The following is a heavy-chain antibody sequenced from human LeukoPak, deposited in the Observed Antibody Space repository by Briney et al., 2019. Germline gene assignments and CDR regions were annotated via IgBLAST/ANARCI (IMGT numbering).Heavy chain of an antibody. V-gene: IGHV3-11*01. D-gene: IGHD6-19*01. J-gene: IGHJ4*02. CDR2: ICSSGSTI. CDR1: GFTFSDYY. Sequence: PGGSLRLSCAASGFTFSDYYMSWIRKAPGKGLERVSYICSSGSTIYYANSVKGRFTISRDNAKNSLYLQMNILRAEDTAVYYCARARAVAAPHDYWGQGTLVTVSS. CDR3: ARARAVAAPHDY.